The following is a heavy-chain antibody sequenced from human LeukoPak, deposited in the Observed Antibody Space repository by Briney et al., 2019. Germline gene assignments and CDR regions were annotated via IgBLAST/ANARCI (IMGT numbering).Heavy chain of an antibody. Sequence: GGSLRLSCAASGFTFSSNWMRWVRQAPGKGLEWVANIKQDGSEKYYVDSVKGRFTISRDNAKNSLYLQMNSLRAEDTAVYYCARSGGRFDYWGQGTLVTVSS. V-gene: IGHV3-7*01. CDR2: IKQDGSEK. J-gene: IGHJ4*02. D-gene: IGHD3-16*01. CDR3: ARSGGRFDY. CDR1: GFTFSSNW.